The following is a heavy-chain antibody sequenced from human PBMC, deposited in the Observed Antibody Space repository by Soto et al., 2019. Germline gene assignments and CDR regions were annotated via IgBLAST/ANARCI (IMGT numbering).Heavy chain of an antibody. CDR1: GGSITNYL. D-gene: IGHD3-10*01. CDR3: AMVYGSGTLTNGFDP. V-gene: IGHV4-59*01. J-gene: IGHJ5*02. Sequence: QVQLQESGPGLVKPSETLSLTCTVSGGSITNYLWSWIRQSPGKGLEWIGYIYYSGTTNYNPSLMTLVTISLDTPNAHVALKLTSVTAADTAVYSCAMVYGSGTLTNGFDPWGQGTLVTVSS. CDR2: IYYSGTT.